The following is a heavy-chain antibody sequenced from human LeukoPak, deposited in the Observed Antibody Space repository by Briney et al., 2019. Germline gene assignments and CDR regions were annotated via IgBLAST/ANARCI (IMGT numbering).Heavy chain of an antibody. CDR3: AKSEEPYYYDSSGYPLDY. J-gene: IGHJ4*02. D-gene: IGHD3-22*01. Sequence: GGSLRLSCAASGFTVSSNYMSWVRQAPGKGLEWVSVIYSGGSTYYADSVKGRFTISRDNSKNTLYLQMNSLRAEDTAVYYCAKSEEPYYYDSSGYPLDYWGQGTLVTVSS. CDR2: IYSGGST. V-gene: IGHV3-66*01. CDR1: GFTVSSNY.